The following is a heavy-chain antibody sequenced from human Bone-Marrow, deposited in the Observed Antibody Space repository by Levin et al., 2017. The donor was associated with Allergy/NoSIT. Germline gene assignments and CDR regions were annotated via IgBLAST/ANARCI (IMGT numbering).Heavy chain of an antibody. CDR2: ISSSGSNI. V-gene: IGHV3-11*01. J-gene: IGHJ4*02. CDR1: GFTFSDHY. CDR3: ARALDYGSSGGDY. D-gene: IGHD3-22*01. Sequence: GGSLRLSCAASGFTFSDHYMSWIRQAPGKGLEWVSYISSSGSNIYYADSMKGRFTISRDNAKNSLYLQMNRLRAEDTAVYYCARALDYGSSGGDYWGQGTLVTVSS.